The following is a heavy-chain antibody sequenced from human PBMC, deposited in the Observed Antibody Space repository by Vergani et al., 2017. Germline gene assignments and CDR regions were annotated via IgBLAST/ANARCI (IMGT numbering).Heavy chain of an antibody. Sequence: EVQLVESGGGLVQPGGSLRLSCEASGFSFPGYAMSWVRQAPGKGLEWVSSVSGSSATPYYADSVKGRFTISRDNSKDTLYLQMNSLRAEDTAVYYCARRAERWETLLRDDFDVWGQGTFVTVSP. CDR1: GFSFPGYA. D-gene: IGHD1-26*01. V-gene: IGHV3-23*04. CDR2: VSGSSATP. J-gene: IGHJ3*01. CDR3: ARRAERWETLLRDDFDV.